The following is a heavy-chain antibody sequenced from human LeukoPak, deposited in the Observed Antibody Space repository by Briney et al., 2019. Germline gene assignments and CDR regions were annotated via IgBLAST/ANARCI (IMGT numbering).Heavy chain of an antibody. CDR2: IIPIFGTA. J-gene: IGHJ4*02. V-gene: IGHV1-69*05. CDR1: GGTFSSYA. D-gene: IGHD2-21*02. CDR3: ARDADAYCGGDCYSYFDY. Sequence: ASVKVSGKASGGTFSSYAISLVRQAPGQGLEWMGGIIPIFGTANYAQKFQGRVTITTDESTSTAYMELSSLRSEDTAVYYCARDADAYCGGDCYSYFDYWGQGTLVTVSS.